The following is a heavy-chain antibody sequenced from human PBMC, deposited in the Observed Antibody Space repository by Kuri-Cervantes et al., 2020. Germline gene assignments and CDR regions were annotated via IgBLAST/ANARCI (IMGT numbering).Heavy chain of an antibody. D-gene: IGHD4-17*01. CDR3: ARGTTVTTRRLYYYYGMDV. Sequence: ASVKVSCKASGYSFTSYYMHWGRQAPGQGLEWMGIINPSGGSTSYAQKFQGRVTMTRDTSTSTVYMELSSLRSEDTAVYYCARGTTVTTRRLYYYYGMDVWCQGTTVTVSS. CDR2: INPSGGST. CDR1: GYSFTSYY. J-gene: IGHJ6*02. V-gene: IGHV1-46*01.